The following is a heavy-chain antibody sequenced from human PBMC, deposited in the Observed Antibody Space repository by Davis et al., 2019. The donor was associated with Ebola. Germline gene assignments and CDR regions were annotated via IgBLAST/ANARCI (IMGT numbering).Heavy chain of an antibody. CDR2: IKQDGSEK. D-gene: IGHD3-3*01. J-gene: IGHJ6*02. CDR1: GFTFSSYW. V-gene: IGHV3-7*03. Sequence: GESLKISCAASGFTFSSYWMSWVRQAPGKGLEWVANIKQDGSEKYYVDSVKGRFTISRDNAKNSLYLQMNSLRAEDTAVYYCAKGFGVVIGYYYYDMDVWGQGTTVTVSS. CDR3: AKGFGVVIGYYYYDMDV.